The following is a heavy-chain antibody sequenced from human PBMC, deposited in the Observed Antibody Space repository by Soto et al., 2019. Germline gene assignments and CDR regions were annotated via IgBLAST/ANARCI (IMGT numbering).Heavy chain of an antibody. CDR1: GFSLSDTW. J-gene: IGHJ6*02. Sequence: LILSCVAFGFSLSDTWIDWVRQEPGKGPEWVANIKQGGSEKNYVDSVKGRFTISRDNAKNSLFLQMNNLRAEDTAVYYCASLGRHGWGQGTTVTVSS. V-gene: IGHV3-7*01. CDR2: IKQGGSEK. D-gene: IGHD3-16*01. CDR3: ASLGRHG.